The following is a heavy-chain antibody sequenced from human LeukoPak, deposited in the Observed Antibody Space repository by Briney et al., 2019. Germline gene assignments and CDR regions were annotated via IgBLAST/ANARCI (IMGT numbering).Heavy chain of an antibody. CDR3: ARQNFSYYERSGLEWLDP. V-gene: IGHV5-51*01. D-gene: IGHD3-22*01. Sequence: GESLNISCKGFGYSFSSHWIGWVRQMPGKGLEWMGITYPGDSETRYSPSFEGQVTISADKSISTAYLQWSNLKASDSAMYYCARQNFSYYERSGLEWLDPWGQGTLVTVSS. CDR2: TYPGDSET. CDR1: GYSFSSHW. J-gene: IGHJ5*02.